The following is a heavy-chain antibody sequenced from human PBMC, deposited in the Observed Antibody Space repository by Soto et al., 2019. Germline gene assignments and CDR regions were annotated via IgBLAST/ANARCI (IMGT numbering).Heavy chain of an antibody. D-gene: IGHD4-17*01. V-gene: IGHV3-30*18. J-gene: IGHJ5*02. CDR1: GFTFSSYG. Sequence: QVQLVESGGGVVQPGRSLRLSCAASGFTFSSYGMHWVRQAPGKGLEWVAVISYDGSNKYYADSVKGRFTISRDNSKNTLYLQMNSLRAEDTALYYCAKADYGDYYNWFDPWGQGTLVTVSS. CDR2: ISYDGSNK. CDR3: AKADYGDYYNWFDP.